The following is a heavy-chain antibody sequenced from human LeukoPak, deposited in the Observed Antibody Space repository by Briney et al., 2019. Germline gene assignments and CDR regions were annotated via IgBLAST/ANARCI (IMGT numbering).Heavy chain of an antibody. CDR1: GGTFSSYA. CDR3: ARDGEDIVVVVAAAQPNWFDP. CDR2: IIPILGIA. V-gene: IGHV1-69*04. D-gene: IGHD2-15*01. Sequence: SVKVSCKASGGTFSSYAISWVRQAPGQGLEWMGRIIPILGIANYAQKFQGRVTITADKSTSTAYMELSSLRSEDTAVYYCARDGEDIVVVVAAAQPNWFDPWGQGTLVTVSP. J-gene: IGHJ5*02.